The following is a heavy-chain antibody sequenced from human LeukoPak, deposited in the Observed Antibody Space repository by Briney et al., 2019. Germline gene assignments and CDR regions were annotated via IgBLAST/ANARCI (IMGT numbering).Heavy chain of an antibody. Sequence: PGRSLRLSCAASGFTFDDYAMHWVRQAPGKGLEWVSGISWNSGSIGYADSVKGRFTISRDNAKNSLYLQMNSLRAEDTAVYYCARAVGYGSGPDYWGQGTLVTVSS. CDR1: GFTFDDYA. CDR3: ARAVGYGSGPDY. V-gene: IGHV3-9*01. CDR2: ISWNSGSI. D-gene: IGHD3-10*01. J-gene: IGHJ4*02.